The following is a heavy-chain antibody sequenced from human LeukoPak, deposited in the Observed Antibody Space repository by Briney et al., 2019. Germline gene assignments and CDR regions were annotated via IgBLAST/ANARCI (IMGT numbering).Heavy chain of an antibody. Sequence: GGSLRLSCAASGFDFSVYGMLRVRQAPGKGLEWVAITSSDGTAKFYTDSVEGRFTVSRDNSKNMLYLQMSTLRAEDTAVYYCAKAGRQYHNWLAPWGQGTLVTVSS. D-gene: IGHD2-2*01. J-gene: IGHJ5*02. CDR2: TSSDGTAK. CDR3: AKAGRQYHNWLAP. V-gene: IGHV3-30*18. CDR1: GFDFSVYG.